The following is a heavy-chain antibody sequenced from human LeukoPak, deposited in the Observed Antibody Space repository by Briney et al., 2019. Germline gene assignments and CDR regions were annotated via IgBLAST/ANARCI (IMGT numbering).Heavy chain of an antibody. D-gene: IGHD5-24*01. Sequence: GGSLRLSCAASGFTFSSYWMHWVRQAPGKGLVWVSRINSDGSSTSYADSVKGRFTISRDNAKNTLYLQMNSLRAEDTAVYYCARVYDARYFDWLPSLGGRDGYNYNAFDIWGQGTMVTVSS. J-gene: IGHJ3*02. CDR2: INSDGSST. V-gene: IGHV3-74*01. CDR1: GFTFSSYW. CDR3: ARVYDARYFDWLPSLGGRDGYNYNAFDI.